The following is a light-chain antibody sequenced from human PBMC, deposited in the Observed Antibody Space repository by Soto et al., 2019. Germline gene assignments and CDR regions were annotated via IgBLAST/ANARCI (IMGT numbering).Light chain of an antibody. CDR1: TSNIGSHS. J-gene: IGLJ2*01. Sequence: QSVLIQPPSVSGAPGQTVTIPCAGSTSNIGSHSVNWYKQLPGSAPKVVILSNDERPSGVPDRISGSKSGTSASLAISGLQLVDEADYYCSAWDDRLNGHLVFGGGTKLTVL. V-gene: IGLV1-44*01. CDR2: SND. CDR3: SAWDDRLNGHLV.